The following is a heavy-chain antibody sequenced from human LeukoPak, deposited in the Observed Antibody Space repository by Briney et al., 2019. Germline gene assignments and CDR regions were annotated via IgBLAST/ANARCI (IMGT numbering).Heavy chain of an antibody. V-gene: IGHV3-30*04. CDR3: ARDGYYYDQPQLIYYYYMDV. CDR2: ISYDGSNK. CDR1: GFTFSSYA. J-gene: IGHJ6*03. D-gene: IGHD3-22*01. Sequence: PGGSLRLSCAASGFTFSSYAVHWVRQAPGKGLEWVAVISYDGSNKYYADSVKGRFTISRDNSKNTLYLQMNSLRAEDTAVYYCARDGYYYDQPQLIYYYYMDVWGKGTTVTVSS.